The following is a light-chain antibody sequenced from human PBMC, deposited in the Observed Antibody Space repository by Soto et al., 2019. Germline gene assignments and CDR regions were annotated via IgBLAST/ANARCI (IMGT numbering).Light chain of an antibody. CDR3: QRHSHWPPWT. Sequence: EFVWTQSPGTLSLSPGERATLSCRASQTVRNNYLAWYQQKPGQAPKLXXYDASSRATGIPDRFSGGGSGTDLILTISRLEPEDFAVYVYQRHSHWPPWTFGQGTKVDIK. V-gene: IGKV3D-20*02. J-gene: IGKJ1*01. CDR2: DAS. CDR1: QTVRNNY.